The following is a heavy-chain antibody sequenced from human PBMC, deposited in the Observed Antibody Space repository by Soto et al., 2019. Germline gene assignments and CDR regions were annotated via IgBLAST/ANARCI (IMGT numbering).Heavy chain of an antibody. Sequence: EVQLVESGGGLVQPGGSVRLSCAASKFTITSYWMHWVRQAPGKGLVWVSRINSDGSSISYADGVKGRLTISRDNAKNTVYLQMNRLRVEDTAVYYCAREVSHGYVLRGMDVWGQGTTVTVFS. D-gene: IGHD5-18*01. J-gene: IGHJ6*02. CDR3: AREVSHGYVLRGMDV. V-gene: IGHV3-74*01. CDR2: INSDGSSI. CDR1: KFTITSYW.